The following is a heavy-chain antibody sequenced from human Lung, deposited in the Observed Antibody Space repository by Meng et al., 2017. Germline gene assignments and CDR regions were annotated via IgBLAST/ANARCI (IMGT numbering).Heavy chain of an antibody. CDR1: GGSFSDYS. D-gene: IGHD4-11*01. CDR2: INHSGRT. CDR3: ARGPTTMAHDFDY. V-gene: IGHV4-34*04. J-gene: IGHJ4*02. Sequence: VQLWGVGTGRFTPWESLSLACVVSGGSFSDYSGSWIRRPPGKGLEWIGEINHSGRTNHNPSLESRATISVDTSQNNLSLKLSSVTAADSAVYYCARGPTTMAHDFDYWGQGTLVTVSS.